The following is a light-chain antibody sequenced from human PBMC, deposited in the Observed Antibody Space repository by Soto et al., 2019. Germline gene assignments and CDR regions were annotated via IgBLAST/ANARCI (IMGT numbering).Light chain of an antibody. CDR2: GAS. V-gene: IGKV3-15*01. J-gene: IGKJ4*01. CDR1: QGIGST. Sequence: EIVMTQSPATLSVSPGERATLSCRASQGIGSTLAWYQQKPGQTTRLLIYGASTRATGVPARFSGSGSGTEFTLTINSLQSEDFAVYYCQRYNNWPLTFGGGTKVDIK. CDR3: QRYNNWPLT.